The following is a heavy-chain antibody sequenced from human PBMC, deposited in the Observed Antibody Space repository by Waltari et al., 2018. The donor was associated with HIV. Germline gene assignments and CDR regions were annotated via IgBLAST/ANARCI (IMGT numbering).Heavy chain of an antibody. CDR2: IAPAGDK. CDR3: AALGSFYS. CDR1: GFTFSTYD. V-gene: IGHV3-13*01. D-gene: IGHD1-26*01. Sequence: EVQLVESGGGLVQPGGSLRLSCAASGFTFSTYDMHWVRQATGKGREWVSTIAPAGDKYYPGSVKGRFTISRENAKNSLYLQMNSLRAEDTAVYYCAALGSFYSWGQGTLVTVSS. J-gene: IGHJ5*01.